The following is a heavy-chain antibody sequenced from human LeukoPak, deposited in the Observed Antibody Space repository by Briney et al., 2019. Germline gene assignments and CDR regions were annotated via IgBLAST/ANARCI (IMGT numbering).Heavy chain of an antibody. CDR2: IYYSGST. J-gene: IGHJ6*02. V-gene: IGHV4-39*07. D-gene: IGHD5-12*01. Sequence: SETLSLTCTVSGGSISSSSYYWDWIRQPPGKGLEWIGSIYYSGSTYYNPSLKSRVTISVDTSKNQFSLKLSSVTAADTAVYYCARKLRYYYGMDVRGQGTTVTVSS. CDR3: ARKLRYYYGMDV. CDR1: GGSISSSSYY.